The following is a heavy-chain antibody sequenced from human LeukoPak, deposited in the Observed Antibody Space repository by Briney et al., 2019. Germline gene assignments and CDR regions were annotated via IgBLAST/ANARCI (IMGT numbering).Heavy chain of an antibody. CDR1: GGSISSGNYY. CDR2: IYTRGGT. CDR3: ARVTCGGDCRAHYYYYYMDV. V-gene: IGHV4-61*02. Sequence: SETLSLTCTVSGGSISSGNYYWSWIRQPAGKGLEWIGRIYTRGGTKYTPSLKSRVTMSVDTSKNQFSLKLSSVTAADTAVYYSARVTCGGDCRAHYYYYYMDVWGKGTTVTISS. D-gene: IGHD2-21*02. J-gene: IGHJ6*03.